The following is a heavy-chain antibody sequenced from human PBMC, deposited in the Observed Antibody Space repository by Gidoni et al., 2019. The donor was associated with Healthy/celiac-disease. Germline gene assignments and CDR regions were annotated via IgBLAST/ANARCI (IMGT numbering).Heavy chain of an antibody. CDR2: IYHSGST. CDR3: ARDLKYYYDSSGPEENWFDP. V-gene: IGHV4-4*02. D-gene: IGHD3-22*01. CDR1: GGSISRSNW. J-gene: IGHJ5*02. Sequence: QVQLQESGPGLVKPSGTLSLTCAVSGGSISRSNWWSWVRQPPGKGLEWSGEIYHSGSTNYNPSLKSRVTISVDKSKNQFSLKLSSVTAADTAVYYCARDLKYYYDSSGPEENWFDPWGQGTLVTVSS.